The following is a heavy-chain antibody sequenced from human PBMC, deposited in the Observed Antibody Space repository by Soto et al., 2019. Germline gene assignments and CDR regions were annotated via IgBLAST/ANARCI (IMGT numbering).Heavy chain of an antibody. D-gene: IGHD2-21*01. J-gene: IGHJ3*02. CDR1: GFSFSIYG. CDR3: AKDVGRVVIAAFDI. Sequence: AGGSLRLSCAASGFSFSIYGMHWVRQAPGKGLEWVAVISYDGSNKYYADSVKGRFTISRDNSKNTLYLQMNSLRAEDTAVYYCAKDVGRVVIAAFDIWGQGIMVTVSS. CDR2: ISYDGSNK. V-gene: IGHV3-30*18.